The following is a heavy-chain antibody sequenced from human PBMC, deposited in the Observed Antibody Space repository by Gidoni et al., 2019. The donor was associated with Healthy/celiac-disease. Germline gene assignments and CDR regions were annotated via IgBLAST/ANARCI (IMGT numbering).Heavy chain of an antibody. D-gene: IGHD7-27*01. CDR3: ARGLWSPLGNY. CDR2: INHSGST. Sequence: QVQLQQWGAGLLKPSETLSLTCAVYGGSFSGYYWSWIRQPPGKGLEWIGEINHSGSTNYNPSLKSRVTISVDTSKNQFSLKLSSVTAADTAVYYCARGLWSPLGNYWGQGTLVTVSS. J-gene: IGHJ4*02. CDR1: GGSFSGYY. V-gene: IGHV4-34*01.